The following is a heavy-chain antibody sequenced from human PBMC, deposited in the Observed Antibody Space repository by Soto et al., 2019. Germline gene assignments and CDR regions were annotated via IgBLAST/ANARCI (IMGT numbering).Heavy chain of an antibody. CDR2: IYSGGST. Sequence: EAQLVESGGGLIQPGGSLRLSCAASGFTVSNNYMVWVRQAPGKGLEWVSVIYSGGSTYYADSVKGRFTISRDKSNNTLYLQMNTLRAEDTAVYYCARGLNYFDHHAFDLLGQATMVTFSS. D-gene: IGHD3-22*01. J-gene: IGHJ3*01. V-gene: IGHV3-53*01. CDR1: GFTVSNNY. CDR3: ARGLNYFDHHAFDL.